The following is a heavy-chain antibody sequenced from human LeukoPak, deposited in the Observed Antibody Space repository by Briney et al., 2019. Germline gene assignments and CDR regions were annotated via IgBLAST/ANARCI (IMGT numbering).Heavy chain of an antibody. CDR2: ISGSGGST. J-gene: IGHJ4*02. V-gene: IGHV3-23*01. D-gene: IGHD3-10*01. Sequence: AGGSLRLSCAASGFTFSSYAMSWVRQAPGERLEWVSAISGSGGSTYYADSVKGRFTISRENSKNTLYLQMNSLRAEDTAVYYCAKDDYYGSGSTYWGQGTLVTVSS. CDR3: AKDDYYGSGSTY. CDR1: GFTFSSYA.